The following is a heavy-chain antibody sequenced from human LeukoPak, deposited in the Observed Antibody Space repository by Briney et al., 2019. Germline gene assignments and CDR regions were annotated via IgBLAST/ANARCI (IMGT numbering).Heavy chain of an antibody. CDR1: GGSISSYY. J-gene: IGHJ4*02. CDR3: ARRSRGAPASDY. V-gene: IGHV4-59*12. CDR2: IYYSGST. D-gene: IGHD2-15*01. Sequence: SETLSLTCTVSGGSISSYYWSWIRQPPGKGLEWIGYIYYSGSTNYNPSLKSRVTISVDTSKNQFSLKLSSVTAADTAVYYCARRSRGAPASDYWGQGTLVTVSS.